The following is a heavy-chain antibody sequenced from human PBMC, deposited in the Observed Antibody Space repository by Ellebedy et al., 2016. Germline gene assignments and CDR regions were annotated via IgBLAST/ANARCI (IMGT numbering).Heavy chain of an antibody. CDR3: ARDSHYGYAMDV. V-gene: IGHV3-48*02. CDR2: IDSGSRTI. CDR1: GFPLSGYS. Sequence: GESLKISCAAFGFPLSGYSMNWVRQAPGKGLEWLSHIDSGSRTIYYADSVKGRFTIFRDNAGNSLYLQMNRLRDEDTAVYYCARDSHYGYAMDVWGQGTTVTVSS. D-gene: IGHD3-10*01. J-gene: IGHJ6*02.